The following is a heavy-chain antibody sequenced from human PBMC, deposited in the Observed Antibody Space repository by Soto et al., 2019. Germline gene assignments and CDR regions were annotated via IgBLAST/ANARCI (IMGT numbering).Heavy chain of an antibody. CDR3: GRVMIGTSRHTDSDY. CDR1: GASISSRDYY. CDR2: IDYNGVT. V-gene: IGHV4-39*01. D-gene: IGHD2-2*01. Sequence: PSETLSLTCSVSGASISSRDYYWGWIRQTPGKGLEWIGNIDYNGVTYYNPSLKSRVTVSKDTSKNQCSLKVASVTAADTAIYYCGRVMIGTSRHTDSDYWGQGTQVTVSS. J-gene: IGHJ4*02.